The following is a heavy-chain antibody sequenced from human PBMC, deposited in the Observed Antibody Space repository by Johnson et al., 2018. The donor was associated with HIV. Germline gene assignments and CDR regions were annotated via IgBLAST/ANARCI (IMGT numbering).Heavy chain of an antibody. Sequence: QVQLVESGGGVVQPGRSLRLSCAASGFTFSSYGMHWVRQAPGKGLEWVAVIWFDGSNKHYADSVKGRFTISRDNSKNTLYLQMNSLRAEDTAVYYCAKEGITMEVDIWGQGTMVTVSS. D-gene: IGHD3-10*01. CDR3: AKEGITMEVDI. CDR2: IWFDGSNK. V-gene: IGHV3-33*06. J-gene: IGHJ3*02. CDR1: GFTFSSYG.